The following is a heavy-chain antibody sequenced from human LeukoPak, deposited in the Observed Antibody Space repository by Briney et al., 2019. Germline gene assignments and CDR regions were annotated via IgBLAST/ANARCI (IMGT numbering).Heavy chain of an antibody. V-gene: IGHV3-74*01. Sequence: GGSLRLSCAASGFTFSSFWIDWVRQAPGKGLVWVSHVNRDGSSTYYADSVKGRFTISRDNAKNTVYLQMNNLRVEDTAVYYCARGINYGSGIDYWGQGTLVTVSS. D-gene: IGHD3-10*01. CDR3: ARGINYGSGIDY. CDR1: GFTFSSFW. CDR2: VNRDGSST. J-gene: IGHJ4*02.